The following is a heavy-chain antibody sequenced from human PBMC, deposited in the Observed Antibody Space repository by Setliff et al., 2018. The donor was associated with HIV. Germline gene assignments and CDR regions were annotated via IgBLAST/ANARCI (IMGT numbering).Heavy chain of an antibody. V-gene: IGHV3-21*01. D-gene: IGHD6-19*01. Sequence: GGSLRLSCAASGFTFSTYTMNWVRQAPGKGLEWISSISGSSNYIYYADSVKGRFTISRDNSKNTLYLQMGSLRAEDMAVYYCARSNGQWLKNWFDPWGQGTLVTVSS. CDR1: GFTFSTYT. CDR3: ARSNGQWLKNWFDP. CDR2: ISGSSNYI. J-gene: IGHJ5*02.